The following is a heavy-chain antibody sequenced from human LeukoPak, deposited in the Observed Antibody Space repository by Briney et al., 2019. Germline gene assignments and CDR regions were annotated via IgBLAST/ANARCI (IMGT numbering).Heavy chain of an antibody. CDR2: INHSGST. Sequence: PSETLSLTCAVYGGSFSGYYWSWIRQPPGTGLEWIREINHSGSTNYNPSLKSRVTISVDTSKNQFSLKLSSVTAADTAVYYCARGPSSDCSSTSCYNSPTDYRGQGTLVTVSS. CDR1: GGSFSGYY. D-gene: IGHD2-2*02. CDR3: ARGPSSDCSSTSCYNSPTDY. V-gene: IGHV4-34*01. J-gene: IGHJ4*02.